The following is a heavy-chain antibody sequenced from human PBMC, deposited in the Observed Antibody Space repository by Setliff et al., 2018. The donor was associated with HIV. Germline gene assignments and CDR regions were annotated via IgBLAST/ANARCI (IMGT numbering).Heavy chain of an antibody. Sequence: PSETLSLTCSVSGGSISSSSYYWGGIRQPPGKGLDWIEHIYTSGSTNYNPSLKSRVTISVDTSKNQFSLKLSSVTAAATAVYYCAGLTGTDFDYWGQGTLVTVS. CDR3: AGLTGTDFDY. V-gene: IGHV4-39*07. J-gene: IGHJ4*02. CDR1: GGSISSSSYY. CDR2: IYTSGST. D-gene: IGHD1-20*01.